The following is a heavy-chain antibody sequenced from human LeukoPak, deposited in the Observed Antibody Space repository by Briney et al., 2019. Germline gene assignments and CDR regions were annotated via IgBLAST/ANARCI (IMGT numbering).Heavy chain of an antibody. J-gene: IGHJ3*02. Sequence: GGSLRLSCAASGFTFSSYEMNWVRQAPGKGLEWVSYISSSGSTIYYADSVKGRFTISRDNAKNSLYLQMNSLRAEDTAVYYCARDTPQWMVHAFDIWGQGTMVTVSS. D-gene: IGHD6-19*01. CDR1: GFTFSSYE. CDR2: ISSSGSTI. V-gene: IGHV3-48*03. CDR3: ARDTPQWMVHAFDI.